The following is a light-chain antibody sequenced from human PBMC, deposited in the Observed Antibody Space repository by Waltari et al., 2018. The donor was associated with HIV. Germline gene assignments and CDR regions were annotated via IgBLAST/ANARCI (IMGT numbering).Light chain of an antibody. CDR3: AAWDDSLNGYV. V-gene: IGLV1-44*01. Sequence: QSVLTQPPSASGTPGQRVTISCSGRRSNIGSHTVNWYQQLPGTAPKLLIYSNNQRPSGVPDRFSGSKSGTSASLAISGLQSEDEADYYCAAWDDSLNGYVFGTGTKVTVL. CDR2: SNN. CDR1: RSNIGSHT. J-gene: IGLJ1*01.